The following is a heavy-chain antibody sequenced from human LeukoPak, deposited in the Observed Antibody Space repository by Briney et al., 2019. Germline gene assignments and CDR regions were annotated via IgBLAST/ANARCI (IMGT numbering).Heavy chain of an antibody. V-gene: IGHV1-18*01. CDR1: GYTFTSYG. CDR2: ISAYNGNT. CDR3: ARDLQKHCSGGSCIQGNY. J-gene: IGHJ4*02. D-gene: IGHD2-15*01. Sequence: ASVKVSCKASGYTFTSYGISWVRQAPGQGLEWMGWISAYNGNTNYAQKLQGRVTMTTDTSTSTAYMELRSLRSDDTAVYYCARDLQKHCSGGSCIQGNYWGQGTLVTVSS.